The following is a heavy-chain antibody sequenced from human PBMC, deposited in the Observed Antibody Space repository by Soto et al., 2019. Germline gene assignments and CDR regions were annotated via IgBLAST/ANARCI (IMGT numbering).Heavy chain of an antibody. CDR1: GYAFTTYY. D-gene: IGHD3-10*01. CDR2: INPSGGTA. CDR3: ARGHFQFTSSSKPHYFDY. V-gene: IGHV1-46*01. Sequence: QVQLVQSGAEVKKPGASVKISCKASGYAFTTYYLHWMRQAPGQGPEWMGIINPSGGTARYAQNFQGRFIMTRDTSTGTVYMELSSLRSEDTAVYYCARGHFQFTSSSKPHYFDYWGQGTLVTVSS. J-gene: IGHJ4*02.